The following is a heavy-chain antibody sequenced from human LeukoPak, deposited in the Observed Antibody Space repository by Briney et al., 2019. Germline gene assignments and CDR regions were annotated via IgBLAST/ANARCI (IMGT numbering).Heavy chain of an antibody. CDR1: GFPFRSYS. D-gene: IGHD2-2*01. CDR3: ARETDIVVVPAATFIDP. Sequence: PGRCQGLSRGFSGFPFRSYSMNGAPQARARGLVDGSYISCSSSYIYYAESVKGRFTISRDNAKNSLYLQMNSMRAADTAVYYCARETDIVVVPAATFIDPWGQGTLVTVSS. CDR2: ISCSSSYI. V-gene: IGHV3-21*01. J-gene: IGHJ5*02.